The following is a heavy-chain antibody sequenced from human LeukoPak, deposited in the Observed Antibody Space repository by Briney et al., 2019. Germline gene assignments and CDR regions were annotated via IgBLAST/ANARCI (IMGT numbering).Heavy chain of an antibody. J-gene: IGHJ6*03. Sequence: PSETLSLTCTVSGGSISSGSYYWSWIRQPAGKGLEWIGRIYTSGSTHYNPSLKSRVTISVDTSKNQFSLKLSSVTAADTAVYYCARGPLSSYYYYMDVWGKGTTVTISS. CDR2: IYTSGST. V-gene: IGHV4-61*02. CDR3: ARGPLSSYYYYMDV. CDR1: GGSISSGSYY.